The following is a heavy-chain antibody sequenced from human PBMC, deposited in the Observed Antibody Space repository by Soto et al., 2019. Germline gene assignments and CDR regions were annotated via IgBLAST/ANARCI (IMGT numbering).Heavy chain of an antibody. V-gene: IGHV4-34*01. CDR1: GWSFSGYY. Sequence: SETLSLTCAVYGWSFSGYYWSWIRQPPGKGLEWIGEINHSGSTNYNPSLKSRFTISVDTSKNQFSLKLSSVTAAETAVYYCARAAPDIVDKKVEYWGQGTLVTVSS. CDR2: INHSGST. J-gene: IGHJ4*02. D-gene: IGHD5-12*01. CDR3: ARAAPDIVDKKVEY.